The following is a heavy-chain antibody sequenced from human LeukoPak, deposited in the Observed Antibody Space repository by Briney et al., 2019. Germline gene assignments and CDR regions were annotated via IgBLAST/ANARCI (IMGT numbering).Heavy chain of an antibody. CDR2: IYSGGTT. Sequence: GGSLRLSCAASGFTVSRNYMSWVRQAPGKGLEWVSVIYSGGTTYYADSVKGRFTISRHNSKNTLYLQMNSLRAEDTAVYCCARDNKRVGITAAGTFGMDVWGQGTTVTVSS. CDR1: GFTVSRNY. D-gene: IGHD6-13*01. CDR3: ARDNKRVGITAAGTFGMDV. J-gene: IGHJ6*02. V-gene: IGHV3-53*04.